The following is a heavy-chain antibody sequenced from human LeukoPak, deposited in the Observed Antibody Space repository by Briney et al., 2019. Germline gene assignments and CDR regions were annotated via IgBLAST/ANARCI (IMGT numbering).Heavy chain of an antibody. Sequence: GGSLRLSCAVSGFTFSSYWMNWVRQAPGKGLEWVANIKQDGSDKYYVDSVKGRFTISRDNAKNSLYLQMNSLRAEDTAVYYCAIIPRAAAGPSARSPFHYWGQGTLVTVSS. J-gene: IGHJ4*02. D-gene: IGHD6-13*01. V-gene: IGHV3-7*01. CDR3: AIIPRAAAGPSARSPFHY. CDR2: IKQDGSDK. CDR1: GFTFSSYW.